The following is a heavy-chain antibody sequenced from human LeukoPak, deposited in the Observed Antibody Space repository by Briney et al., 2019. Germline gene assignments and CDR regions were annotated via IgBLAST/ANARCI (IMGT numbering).Heavy chain of an antibody. J-gene: IGHJ3*02. D-gene: IGHD3-16*01. CDR2: ISYDGSNK. V-gene: IGHV3-30-3*01. Sequence: GGSLRLSCAASGFTFSSYAMHWVRQAPGKGLEWVAVISYDGSNKYYADSVKGRFTISRDNSKNTLYLQMNSLRAEDTAVYYCARGGGPLGAFDIWGQGTMVTVSS. CDR1: GFTFSSYA. CDR3: ARGGGPLGAFDI.